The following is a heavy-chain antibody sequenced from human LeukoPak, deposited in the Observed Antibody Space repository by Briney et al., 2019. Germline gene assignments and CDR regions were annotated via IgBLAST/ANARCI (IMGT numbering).Heavy chain of an antibody. V-gene: IGHV3-21*01. CDR2: ISSSSSYI. D-gene: IGHD2-2*01. J-gene: IGHJ6*02. Sequence: GGSLRLSCAASGFTVSSYSMNWVRQAPGKGLEWVSSISSSSSYIYYADSVKGRFTISRDNAKNSLYLQMNSLRAEDTAVYYCARSIVVVPAATRKYYYYGMDVWGHGTTVTVSS. CDR1: GFTVSSYS. CDR3: ARSIVVVPAATRKYYYYGMDV.